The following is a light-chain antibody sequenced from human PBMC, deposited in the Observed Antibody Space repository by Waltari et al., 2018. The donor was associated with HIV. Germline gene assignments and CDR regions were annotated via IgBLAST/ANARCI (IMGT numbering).Light chain of an antibody. V-gene: IGKV1-39*01. CDR1: QKVSTY. Sequence: DIQMTQSPRSLSASVGETVTFTCRSSQKVSTYVNWYQQTLGRPPRLLIFSASSLQSGVSSRFSGRGSGTDFTLTIKNLQPEDFATYYCEQNYDLPRTFGQGTKVEIK. CDR3: EQNYDLPRT. J-gene: IGKJ4*01. CDR2: SAS.